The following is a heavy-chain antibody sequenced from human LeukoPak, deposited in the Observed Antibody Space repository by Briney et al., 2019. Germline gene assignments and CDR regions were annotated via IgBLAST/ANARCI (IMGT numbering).Heavy chain of an antibody. Sequence: PGGSLRLSCAASGFTVSSNHMSWVRQAPGKGLEWVSVIYSGGSTYYADSVKGRFTISRDNSKNTLYLQMNSLRAEDTAVYYCARLPSVYYYYGMDVWGQGTTVTVSS. J-gene: IGHJ6*02. V-gene: IGHV3-66*04. CDR1: GFTVSSNH. CDR3: ARLPSVYYYYGMDV. CDR2: IYSGGST.